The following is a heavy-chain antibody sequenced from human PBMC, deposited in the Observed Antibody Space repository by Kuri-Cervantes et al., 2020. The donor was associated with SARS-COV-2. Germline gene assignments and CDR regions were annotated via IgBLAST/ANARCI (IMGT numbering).Heavy chain of an antibody. Sequence: GESLKISCAASGFTFSDYYMSWIRQAPGKGLEWVSYISSSGSTIYYADSVKGRFTISRDNAKNSLYLQMNSLRAEDTAVYYCARETSMIVVDGWFDPWGQGTLITVSS. D-gene: IGHD3-22*01. V-gene: IGHV3-11*04. J-gene: IGHJ5*02. CDR3: ARETSMIVVDGWFDP. CDR2: ISSSGSTI. CDR1: GFTFSDYY.